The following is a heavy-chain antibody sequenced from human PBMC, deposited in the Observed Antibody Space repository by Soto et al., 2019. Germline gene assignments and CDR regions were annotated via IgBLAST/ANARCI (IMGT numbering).Heavy chain of an antibody. V-gene: IGHV1-69*01. D-gene: IGHD3-10*02. J-gene: IGHJ5*02. Sequence: QVPLVQSGAEVKKPGSSVTVSCKASGGTFSSYAIHWVRQAPGQGLEWMGGIIPMYGPAKYAQRFQGRVTINGDGSPTAVFMELNSRPSTYTGVFYWSRITSYGRGVIANWFGPWGHGTMVTVSS. CDR2: IIPMYGPA. CDR1: GGTFSSYA. CDR3: SRITSYGRGVIANWFGP.